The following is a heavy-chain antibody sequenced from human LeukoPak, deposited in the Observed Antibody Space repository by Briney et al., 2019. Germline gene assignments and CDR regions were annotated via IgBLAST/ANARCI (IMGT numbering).Heavy chain of an antibody. Sequence: GGSLRLSCAASGFTFSSYAMSWVRQAPGKGPEWVSAISGSGGSTYYADSVKGRFTISRDNSKNTLYLQMNSLRAEDTAVYYCAKGYCSSTSCPLFDYWGQGTLVTVSS. CDR3: AKGYCSSTSCPLFDY. CDR1: GFTFSSYA. V-gene: IGHV3-23*01. CDR2: ISGSGGST. J-gene: IGHJ4*02. D-gene: IGHD2-2*01.